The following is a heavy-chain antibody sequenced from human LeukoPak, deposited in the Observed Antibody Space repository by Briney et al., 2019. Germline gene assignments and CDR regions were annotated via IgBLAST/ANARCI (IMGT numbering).Heavy chain of an antibody. CDR2: ISSSSSYI. CDR1: GFTFSDYY. Sequence: GGSLRLSCAASGFTFSDYYMSWIRQAPGKGLEWVSSISSSSSYIYYADSVKGRFTISRDNAKNSLYLQMNSLRAEDTAVYYCARDLFRAAAGTFGYWGQGTLVTVSS. V-gene: IGHV3-11*06. CDR3: ARDLFRAAAGTFGY. D-gene: IGHD6-13*01. J-gene: IGHJ4*02.